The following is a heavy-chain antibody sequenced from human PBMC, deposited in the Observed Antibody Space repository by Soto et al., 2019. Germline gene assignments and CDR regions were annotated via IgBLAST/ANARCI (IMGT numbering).Heavy chain of an antibody. V-gene: IGHV3-23*01. CDR3: AKDHDGGKNFDY. CDR1: GFTFSSYA. D-gene: IGHD2-15*01. J-gene: IGHJ4*02. Sequence: EVQLLESGGGLVQPGGSLRLSCAASGFTFSSYAMSWVRQAPGKGLEWVSAISGSGGSTYYADSVKGRFTISRDNSKNTLYLQMNSLGAEDTAVYYCAKDHDGGKNFDYWGQGTLVTVSS. CDR2: ISGSGGST.